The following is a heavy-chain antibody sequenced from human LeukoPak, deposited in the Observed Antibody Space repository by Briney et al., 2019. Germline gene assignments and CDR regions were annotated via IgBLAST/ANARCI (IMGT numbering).Heavy chain of an antibody. Sequence: SGGSLRLSCAASGFTFSDYAMSWVRQAPGKGLEWVSDIRNSGGSTHYADSVKGRFTISRDNSKNTLYLQMNSLRTEDTAVYYCALTYYYDSGSYQAGHLGYWGQGTLVTVSS. CDR2: IRNSGGST. CDR1: GFTFSDYA. CDR3: ALTYYYDSGSYQAGHLGY. D-gene: IGHD3-10*01. V-gene: IGHV3-23*01. J-gene: IGHJ4*02.